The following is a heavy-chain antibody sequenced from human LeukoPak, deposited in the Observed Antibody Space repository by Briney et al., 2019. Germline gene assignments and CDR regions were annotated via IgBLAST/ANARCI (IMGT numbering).Heavy chain of an antibody. CDR3: ARGKTGKVDY. D-gene: IGHD1-1*01. CDR2: IYYSGST. Sequence: SETLSLTCTVSGGSISSGSYYWSWIRQPPGKGLEWIGYIYYSGSTNYNPSLKSRVTISVDTSKNQFSLKLSSVTAADTAVYYCARGKTGKVDYWGQGTLVTVSS. CDR1: GGSISSGSYY. J-gene: IGHJ4*02. V-gene: IGHV4-61*01.